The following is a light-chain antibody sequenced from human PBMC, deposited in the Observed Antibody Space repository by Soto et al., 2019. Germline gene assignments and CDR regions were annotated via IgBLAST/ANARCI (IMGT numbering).Light chain of an antibody. Sequence: DIQMTQSPSSVSASVGDRVTITCRASQDISSWLAWFQQKPGEAPRLLIYAASSLHSGVPSRFSGSGSGTDFTLTISSLQPEDFATYYCQQVNSFPLTFGGGTKVEIK. V-gene: IGKV1-12*01. CDR3: QQVNSFPLT. J-gene: IGKJ4*01. CDR1: QDISSW. CDR2: AAS.